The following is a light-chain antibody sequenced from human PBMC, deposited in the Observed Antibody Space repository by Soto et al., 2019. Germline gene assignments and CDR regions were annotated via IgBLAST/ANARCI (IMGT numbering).Light chain of an antibody. V-gene: IGKV3-11*01. J-gene: IGKJ4*01. Sequence: EIVFTQSPATLSLSPGERSTLSCRAIQSFRSDLDWYQQKHGQAPRLLIYDASNRASGVPARFTGSGSGTDFTLTISSLEPEDFAVYYCQPRNNLSLTFGGGTQVEIK. CDR2: DAS. CDR3: QPRNNLSLT. CDR1: QSFRSD.